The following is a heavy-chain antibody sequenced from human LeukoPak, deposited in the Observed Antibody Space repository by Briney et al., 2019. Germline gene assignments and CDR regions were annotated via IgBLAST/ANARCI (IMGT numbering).Heavy chain of an antibody. CDR2: INPNSGGT. V-gene: IGHV1-2*02. D-gene: IGHD6-13*01. CDR3: ARTLVPWDAFDI. Sequence: ASVKVSCKASGYTFTGYYMHWVRQAPGQGLEWMGWINPNSGGTNYAQKFQGRVTMTRDTSISTAYMELSRLRSDDTAAYYCARTLVPWDAFDIWGQGTMVTVSS. J-gene: IGHJ3*02. CDR1: GYTFTGYY.